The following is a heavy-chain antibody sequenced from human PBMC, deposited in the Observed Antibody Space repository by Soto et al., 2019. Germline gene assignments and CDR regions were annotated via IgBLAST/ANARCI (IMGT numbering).Heavy chain of an antibody. CDR2: IYYSGRT. CDR3: ARHLLLWFGELLFAQPYYFDY. CDR1: GPATSIRSSQ. Sequence: SETLSLTSNVSGPATSIRSSQRRSTRLPTGKGLEWVGSIYYSGRTYYNPALKSRVTISVDTSKNQFSLKLSSVTAADTAVYYCARHLLLWFGELLFAQPYYFDYWGQG. D-gene: IGHD3-10*01. V-gene: IGHV4-39*01. J-gene: IGHJ4*02.